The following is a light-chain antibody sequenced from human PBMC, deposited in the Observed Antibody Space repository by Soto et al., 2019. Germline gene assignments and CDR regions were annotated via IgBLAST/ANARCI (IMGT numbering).Light chain of an antibody. V-gene: IGLV2-8*01. Sequence: QSALTQPPSASGSPGQSVTISCTGTSSDVDAYNYVSWYQQHPGKAPKLMIYEVSKRPSGVPDRFSGSKSGNTASLTVSELQAEDEADYYCSSYAGSNNLVFGGGTKLTVL. CDR1: SSDVDAYNY. CDR3: SSYAGSNNLV. CDR2: EVS. J-gene: IGLJ2*01.